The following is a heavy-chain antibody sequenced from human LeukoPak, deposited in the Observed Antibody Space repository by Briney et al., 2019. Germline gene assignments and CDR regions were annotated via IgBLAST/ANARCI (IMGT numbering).Heavy chain of an antibody. CDR2: ISGDGSNT. CDR3: ASAMADTRNAFDI. Sequence: GGSLRLSCAASGFTFSNYWTHWIRQAHGKGLVWISRISGDGSNTKYADSVKGRFTISRDNAKNTLCLQMDSLRAEDTAVYYCASAMADTRNAFDIWGRGTTVTVSS. J-gene: IGHJ3*02. CDR1: GFTFSNYW. D-gene: IGHD6-19*01. V-gene: IGHV3-74*03.